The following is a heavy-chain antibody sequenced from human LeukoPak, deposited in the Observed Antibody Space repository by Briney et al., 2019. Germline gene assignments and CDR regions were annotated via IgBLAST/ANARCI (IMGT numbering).Heavy chain of an antibody. J-gene: IGHJ3*02. D-gene: IGHD5-12*01. Sequence: SETLSLTCTVSGGSISSSSYYWGWIRQPPGKGLEWIGSIYYSGSTYYNPSLKSRVTISVDTSKNQFSLKLSSVTAADTAVYYCARDGYSGYDFHDSSGYVDAFDIWGQGTMVTVSS. CDR1: GGSISSSSYY. CDR3: ARDGYSGYDFHDSSGYVDAFDI. CDR2: IYYSGST. V-gene: IGHV4-39*07.